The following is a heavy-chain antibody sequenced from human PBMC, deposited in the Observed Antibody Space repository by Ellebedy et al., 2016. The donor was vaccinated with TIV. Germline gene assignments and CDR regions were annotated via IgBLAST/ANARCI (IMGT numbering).Heavy chain of an antibody. D-gene: IGHD2-2*01. CDR1: GYTFTDYG. CDR3: ARLPCGSTSCGGKAFDI. CDR2: FSAFNRNT. V-gene: IGHV1-18*01. Sequence: ASVKVSXKASGYTFTDYGIAWVRQAPGRGLEWLGWFSAFNRNTNFAQKYQGRVSMTTDTSTSTAYMELRSLRSDDTAVYYCARLPCGSTSCGGKAFDIWGQGTMVTVSS. J-gene: IGHJ3*02.